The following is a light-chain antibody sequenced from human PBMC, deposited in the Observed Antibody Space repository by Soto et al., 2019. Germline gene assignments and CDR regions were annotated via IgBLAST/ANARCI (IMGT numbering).Light chain of an antibody. V-gene: IGKV1-5*01. Sequence: IQLTQSPSSLSASVGDRVTITCRASQVITGWLAWYQQKPGKAPNLLIYDASNVQSGVPPRFSGSGSGTEFTLTISSLQPDDFATYYCQQYESYWTFGQGTKVDIK. CDR1: QVITGW. CDR3: QQYESYWT. CDR2: DAS. J-gene: IGKJ1*01.